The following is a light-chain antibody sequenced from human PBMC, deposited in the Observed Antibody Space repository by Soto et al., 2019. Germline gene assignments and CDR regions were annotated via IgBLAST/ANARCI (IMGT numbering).Light chain of an antibody. V-gene: IGKV3-11*01. Sequence: ESVLTQSPATLSFSPGERASLSCRASQSVSSYLAWYQQKPGQAPRLLIYDASNRATGIPARFSGSGSGTDFTLTISSLEPEDFAVYYCQQRSNWPITFGQGTRLEI. J-gene: IGKJ5*01. CDR3: QQRSNWPIT. CDR2: DAS. CDR1: QSVSSY.